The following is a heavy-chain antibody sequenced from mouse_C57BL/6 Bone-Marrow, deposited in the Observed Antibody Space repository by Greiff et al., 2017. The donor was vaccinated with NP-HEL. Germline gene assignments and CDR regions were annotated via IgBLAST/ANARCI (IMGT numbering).Heavy chain of an antibody. D-gene: IGHD4-1*01. V-gene: IGHV1-64*01. CDR1: GYTFTSYW. CDR3: ARRGTVGTGFAY. CDR2: IHPNSGST. Sequence: QVQLQQPGAELVKPGASVKLSCKASGYTFTSYWMHWVKQRPGQGLEWIGMIHPNSGSTNYNEKFKSKATLTVDKSSSTAYMQLSSLTSEDSAVYYCARRGTVGTGFAYWGQGTLVTVSA. J-gene: IGHJ3*01.